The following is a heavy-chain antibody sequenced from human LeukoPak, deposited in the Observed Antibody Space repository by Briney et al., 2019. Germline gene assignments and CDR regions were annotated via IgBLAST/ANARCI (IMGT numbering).Heavy chain of an antibody. CDR2: IYTSGST. D-gene: IGHD6-19*01. V-gene: IGHV4-4*07. CDR3: ARVGAVAGEFDY. J-gene: IGHJ4*02. Sequence: SETLSLTCTVSGGSISSYHWSWIRQPAGKGLEWIGRIYTSGSTNYNPSLKSRVTMSVDTSKNQFSLKLSSVTAADTAVYYCARVGAVAGEFDYWGQGTLVTVSS. CDR1: GGSISSYH.